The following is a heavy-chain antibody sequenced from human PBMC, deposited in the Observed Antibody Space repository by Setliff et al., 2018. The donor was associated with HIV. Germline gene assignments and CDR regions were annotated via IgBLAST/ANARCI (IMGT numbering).Heavy chain of an antibody. CDR2: IYTSGST. CDR1: GGSISSGSYY. CDR3: ARERGYCSCDRCYTDAFDI. Sequence: ASETLSLTCTVSGGSISSGSYYWSWIRQPAGKGLEWIGHIYTSGSTNYNPSLKSRVNISEDTSKNQFSLKLSSVTAAATAVYYCARERGYCSCDRCYTDAFDIWGRGTLVSVSS. V-gene: IGHV4-61*09. J-gene: IGHJ3*02. D-gene: IGHD2-15*01.